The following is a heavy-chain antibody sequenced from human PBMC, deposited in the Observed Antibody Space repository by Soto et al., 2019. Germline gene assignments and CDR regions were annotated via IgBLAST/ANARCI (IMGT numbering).Heavy chain of an antibody. Sequence: PSETPSLTCTVSGGSISSYYWSWIRQPPGKGLEWIGYIYYSGSTNYNPSLKSRVTISVDTSKNQFSLKLSSVTAADTAVYYCARHHGWYDAFDIWGQGTMVTVSS. CDR1: GGSISSYY. V-gene: IGHV4-59*08. J-gene: IGHJ3*02. CDR3: ARHHGWYDAFDI. D-gene: IGHD6-19*01. CDR2: IYYSGST.